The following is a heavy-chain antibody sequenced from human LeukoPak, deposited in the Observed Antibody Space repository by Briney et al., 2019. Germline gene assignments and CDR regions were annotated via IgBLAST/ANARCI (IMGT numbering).Heavy chain of an antibody. CDR2: IKQDGSEK. V-gene: IGHV3-7*03. J-gene: IGHJ4*02. D-gene: IGHD2-21*02. CDR3: AKGRHIVVVTATSYYFDY. CDR1: GFTFSSYW. Sequence: GGSLRLSCAASGFTFSSYWMSWVRQAPGKGLEWVANIKQDGSEKYYVDSVKGRFTISRDNAKNSLYLQMNSLRAEDTAVYYCAKGRHIVVVTATSYYFDYWGQGTLVTVSS.